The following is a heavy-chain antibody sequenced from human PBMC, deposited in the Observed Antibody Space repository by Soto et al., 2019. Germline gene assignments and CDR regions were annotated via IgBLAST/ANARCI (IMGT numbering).Heavy chain of an antibody. CDR3: AIDRGGDCPDNSCYFGADY. CDR2: ISDTGSSH. Sequence: VQLVESGGTVVQPGGSLRLSCVGSGFTFSSYGMHWVRQAPGKGLECVAVISDTGSSHYYAASVEGRFTISRENSKNDLSLRMDRLRVEDTAVYYCAIDRGGDCPDNSCYFGADYWGQGTPVTVSS. V-gene: IGHV3-30*03. J-gene: IGHJ4*02. D-gene: IGHD2-2*01. CDR1: GFTFSSYG.